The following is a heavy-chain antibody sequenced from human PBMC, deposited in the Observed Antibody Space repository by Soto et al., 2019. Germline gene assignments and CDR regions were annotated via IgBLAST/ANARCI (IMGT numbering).Heavy chain of an antibody. CDR3: SRDQGLGAGYFAL. J-gene: IGHJ2*01. CDR2: IYRGSP. Sequence: QVQLQESGPGQVKPSETLFLTCTVSGGSVSSGTYYWSWIRQPAGKGLEWMGYIYRGSPNYNPSLESGAPRSVDASRTQFSLMLSSVTAADTAVYYCSRDQGLGAGYFALWGRGTLVTVSS. CDR1: GGSVSSGTYY. D-gene: IGHD7-27*01. V-gene: IGHV4-61*01.